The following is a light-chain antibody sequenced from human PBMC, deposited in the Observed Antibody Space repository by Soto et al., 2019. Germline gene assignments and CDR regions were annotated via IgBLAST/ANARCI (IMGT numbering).Light chain of an antibody. CDR1: QSVSSSY. CDR3: QQYCISPYT. V-gene: IGKV3-20*01. Sequence: EIVLTKSPGTLSLSPGERATLSCRASQSVSSSYLAWYQQKPGQAPRLLIYGASSRATGIPDRFSGSGSGTDFTLTISRLEPEDVAVYYCQQYCISPYTFGQGTKLEIK. J-gene: IGKJ2*01. CDR2: GAS.